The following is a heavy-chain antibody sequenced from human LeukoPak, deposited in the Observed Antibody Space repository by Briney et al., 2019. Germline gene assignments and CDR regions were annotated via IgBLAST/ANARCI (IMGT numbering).Heavy chain of an antibody. J-gene: IGHJ3*02. V-gene: IGHV3-48*04. D-gene: IGHD1-26*01. CDR3: ASEFPNMAGATHDI. CDR2: ISISGSTI. Sequence: GGSLTLFCAASGFTFSIYGMQWARQAPGEGGEWVSYISISGSTIYYAYSVKGRFTITRDSAKNSLYLQMNRQRAEDTAVYYCASEFPNMAGATHDIWGQGTMVTVSS. CDR1: GFTFSIYG.